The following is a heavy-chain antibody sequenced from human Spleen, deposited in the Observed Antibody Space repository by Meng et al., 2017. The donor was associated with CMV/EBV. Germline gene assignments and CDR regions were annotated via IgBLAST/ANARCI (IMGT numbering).Heavy chain of an antibody. Sequence: ASVKVSCKASGYTFTAHYFHWVRQAPGQGLEWMGWINGYNGNTKYAQKLQGRVTMTADTSTTTAYMELRRLRSDDTAVYFCARGDIVKVPTEMGDYYHNYGVDVWGQGTTVTVSS. D-gene: IGHD2-2*01. V-gene: IGHV1-18*04. CDR3: ARGDIVKVPTEMGDYYHNYGVDV. CDR1: GYTFTAHY. CDR2: INGYNGNT. J-gene: IGHJ6*02.